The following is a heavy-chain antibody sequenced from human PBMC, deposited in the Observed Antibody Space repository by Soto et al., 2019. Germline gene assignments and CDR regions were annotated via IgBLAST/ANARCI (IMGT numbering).Heavy chain of an antibody. CDR1: GYTFTSYG. CDR2: ISAYNGNT. D-gene: IGHD5-12*01. Sequence: ASVKVSCKASGYTFTSYGISWVRQAPGQGLEWMGWISAYNGNTNYAQKLQGRVTMTTDTSTSTAYMELRSLRSDDTAVYYCARDRHAIVATDHYYYYGMDVWGQGTTATVSS. J-gene: IGHJ6*02. V-gene: IGHV1-18*04. CDR3: ARDRHAIVATDHYYYYGMDV.